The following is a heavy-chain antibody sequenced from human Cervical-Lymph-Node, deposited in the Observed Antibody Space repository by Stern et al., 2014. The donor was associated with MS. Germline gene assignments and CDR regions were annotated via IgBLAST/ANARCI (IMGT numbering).Heavy chain of an antibody. CDR3: ARDSRHYDASYYFDS. J-gene: IGHJ4*02. V-gene: IGHV1-69*01. CDR1: GGTLSIYA. D-gene: IGHD3-16*01. Sequence: VQLVQSGAEVQKPGSSVTVSCKASGGTLSIYAINWVRQAPGPGPEWMGGIIPLFGTATYAQKFPGSVTITADESTSTTYMELSSLRSEDTAVYYCARDSRHYDASYYFDSWGQGTLVTVSS. CDR2: IIPLFGTA.